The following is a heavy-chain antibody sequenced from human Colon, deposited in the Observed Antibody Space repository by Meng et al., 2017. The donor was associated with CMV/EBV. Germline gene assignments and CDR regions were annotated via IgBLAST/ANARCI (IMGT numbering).Heavy chain of an antibody. CDR3: ARAKAFCSGDCYSGSAFDV. D-gene: IGHD2-21*02. J-gene: IGHJ3*01. CDR2: FSDSNYD. CDR1: GGSVNSGNYY. Sequence: SETLSLTCTVSGGSVNSGNYYWSWIRQSPGKGLEWIGHFSDSNYDNYSPSLKRRVTTSLDTSKSQFSLKLHSVTAADTAVYYCARAKAFCSGDCYSGSAFDVWGQGTMVTVSS. V-gene: IGHV4-61*01.